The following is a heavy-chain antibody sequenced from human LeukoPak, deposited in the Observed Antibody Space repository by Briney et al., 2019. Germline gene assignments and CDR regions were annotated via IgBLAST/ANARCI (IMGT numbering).Heavy chain of an antibody. Sequence: SVKVSCKASGGTFSSYAISWVRQAPGQGLEWMGGIIPIFGTANYAQKFQGRVTITADKSTSTAYMELSSLRAEDAAVYYCARGDYYYYYYYMDVWGKGTTVTISS. V-gene: IGHV1-69*06. CDR1: GGTFSSYA. J-gene: IGHJ6*03. CDR2: IIPIFGTA. CDR3: ARGDYYYYYYYMDV.